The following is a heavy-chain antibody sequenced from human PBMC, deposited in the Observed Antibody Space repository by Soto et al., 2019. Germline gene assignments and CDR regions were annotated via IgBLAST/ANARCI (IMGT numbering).Heavy chain of an antibody. V-gene: IGHV1-18*01. Sequence: XWVKVSCQRSAYSFTSSGISWVRQAPGQGPEWMGWISTYNGNTNYAQNLQGRVTMTTDTSTSTAYMELRGLRSDDTAVSYCERTVAGYFDYWGQGTLVTVSS. CDR1: AYSFTSSG. CDR2: ISTYNGNT. CDR3: ERTVAGYFDY. D-gene: IGHD6-19*01. J-gene: IGHJ4*02.